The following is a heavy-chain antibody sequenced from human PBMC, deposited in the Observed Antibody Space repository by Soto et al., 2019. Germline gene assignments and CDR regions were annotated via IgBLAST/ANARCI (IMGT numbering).Heavy chain of an antibody. CDR2: INAGNGNT. CDR3: ARDGARITVFGVVYYFDY. D-gene: IGHD3-3*01. J-gene: IGHJ4*02. Sequence: ASVKVSCKASGYTFSSHAMHWVRQAPGQRLEWMGWINAGNGNTKYSQKFQGRVAITRDTSASTAYMELSSLRSEDTAVYYCARDGARITVFGVVYYFDYWGQGTPVTVSS. CDR1: GYTFSSHA. V-gene: IGHV1-3*01.